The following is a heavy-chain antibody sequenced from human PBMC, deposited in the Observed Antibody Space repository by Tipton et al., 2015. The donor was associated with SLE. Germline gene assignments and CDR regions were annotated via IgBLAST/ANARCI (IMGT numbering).Heavy chain of an antibody. CDR2: INAGNGNT. CDR3: ARQYYDILTGYQGAFDI. J-gene: IGHJ3*02. CDR1: GYTFTSYA. Sequence: QLVQSGPEVKKPGASVKVSCKASGYTFTSYAMHWVRQAPGQRLEWMGWINAGNGNTKYSQKFQGRVTITRDTSASTAYMELSSLRSEDTAVYYCARQYYDILTGYQGAFDIWGQGTMVTVSS. V-gene: IGHV1-3*01. D-gene: IGHD3-9*01.